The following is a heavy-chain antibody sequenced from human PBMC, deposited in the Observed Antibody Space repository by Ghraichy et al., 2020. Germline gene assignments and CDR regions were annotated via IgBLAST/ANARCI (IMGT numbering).Heavy chain of an antibody. V-gene: IGHV4-39*01. CDR2: IYYSGST. J-gene: IGHJ4*02. D-gene: IGHD5-18*01. CDR3: ARLSSGYSYGPFDY. CDR1: GGSISSSSYY. Sequence: SETLSLTCTVSGGSISSSSYYWGWIRQPPGKGLEWIGSIYYSGSTYYNPSLKSRVTISVDTSKNLFSLKLSSVTAADTAMYYFARLSSGYSYGPFDYWGQVTLVTVSS.